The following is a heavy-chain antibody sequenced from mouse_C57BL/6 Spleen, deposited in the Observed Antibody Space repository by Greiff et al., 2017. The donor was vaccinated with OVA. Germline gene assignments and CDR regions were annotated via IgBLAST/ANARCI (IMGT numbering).Heavy chain of an antibody. D-gene: IGHD1-1*01. CDR2: IDPANGNT. CDR3: AGGYYGSSYEWYFDV. V-gene: IGHV14-3*01. Sequence: VQLQQSVAELVRPGASVKLSCTASGFNIKNTYMHWVKQRPEQGLEWIGRIDPANGNTKYAPKFQGKATITADTSSNTAYLQLSSLTSEDTAIYYCAGGYYGSSYEWYFDVWGTGTTVTVSS. CDR1: GFNIKNTY. J-gene: IGHJ1*03.